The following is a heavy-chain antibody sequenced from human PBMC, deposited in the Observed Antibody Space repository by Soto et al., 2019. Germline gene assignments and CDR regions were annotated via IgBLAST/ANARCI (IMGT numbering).Heavy chain of an antibody. CDR2: ISGSGGST. V-gene: IGHV3-23*01. CDR1: GFTFSSYA. CDR3: AKATYGDTSLTPYYYYGMDV. Sequence: GGSLRLSCAASGFTFSSYAMSWVRQAPGKGLEWVSAISGSGGSTYYADSVKGRFTISRDNSKNTLYLQMNSLRAEDTAVYYCAKATYGDTSLTPYYYYGMDVWGQGPTVTVSS. D-gene: IGHD4-17*01. J-gene: IGHJ6*02.